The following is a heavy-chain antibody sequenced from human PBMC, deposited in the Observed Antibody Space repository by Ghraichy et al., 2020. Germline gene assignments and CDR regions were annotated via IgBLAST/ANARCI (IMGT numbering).Heavy chain of an antibody. Sequence: SETLSLTCAVYGGSITASNWWSWVRQPPGQGLEWIGQIYYNGSTNYNPSLRSRVTISLDKSTKQFSLKLYSVTAADTAIYYCAGGYIYVNTYYTMDVWGQGTTVTVSS. CDR1: GGSITASNW. CDR3: AGGYIYVNTYYTMDV. D-gene: IGHD5-12*01. CDR2: IYYNGST. J-gene: IGHJ6*02. V-gene: IGHV4-4*02.